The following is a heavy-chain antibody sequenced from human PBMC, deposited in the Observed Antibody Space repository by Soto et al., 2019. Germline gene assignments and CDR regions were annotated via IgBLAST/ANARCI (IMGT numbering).Heavy chain of an antibody. CDR1: GDSISNDYY. CDR3: AREAFGGSGDHYGSHHDY. Sequence: KTSETLSLTCAVSGDSISNDYYWGWIRQPPGKGLEWIGTIFQSVNTYYNPSLKSRVTISVDTSKNHFSLNLSSVTAADTAVYYCAREAFGGSGDHYGSHHDYWGQGTLVTVS. V-gene: IGHV4-38-2*02. D-gene: IGHD3-16*01. J-gene: IGHJ4*02. CDR2: IFQSVNT.